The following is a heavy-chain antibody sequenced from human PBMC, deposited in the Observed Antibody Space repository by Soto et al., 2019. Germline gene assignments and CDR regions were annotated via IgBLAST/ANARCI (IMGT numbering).Heavy chain of an antibody. CDR2: IYYSGST. CDR1: GGSISIYY. V-gene: IGHV4-59*01. J-gene: IGHJ4*02. D-gene: IGHD5-12*01. CDR3: ARVPNIYSGYDNTGDY. Sequence: PSETLSLTCTVSGGSISIYYWSWIRQPPGKGLEWIGYIYYSGSTNYNPSLKSRVTISVDTSKNQFSLKLSSVTAADTAVYYCARVPNIYSGYDNTGDYWGQGTLVTVSS.